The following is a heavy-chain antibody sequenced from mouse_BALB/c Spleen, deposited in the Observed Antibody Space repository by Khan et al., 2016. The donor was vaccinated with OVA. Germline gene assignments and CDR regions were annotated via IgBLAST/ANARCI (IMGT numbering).Heavy chain of an antibody. CDR2: IEPPNGNT. CDR3: ARMARK. CDR1: GFNITDTY. Sequence: VQLQQSGAELVKSGATVKLSCTATGFNITDTYMHRLMQWPEQGLVWMGRIEPPNGNTNYDPKFQGKASITADTSSNTAYLQFSSLTAEDTAVYYCARMARKWGQGTTLTVSS. J-gene: IGHJ2*01. V-gene: IGHV14-3*02.